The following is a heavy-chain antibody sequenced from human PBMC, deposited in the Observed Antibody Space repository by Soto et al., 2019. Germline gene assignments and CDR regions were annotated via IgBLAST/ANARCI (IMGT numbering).Heavy chain of an antibody. J-gene: IGHJ3*01. CDR1: GFIFTRYW. CDR3: VRGDFHDTTGPFSDAFDV. V-gene: IGHV3-7*04. CDR2: IKHDGSEK. Sequence: GGSLRLSCAASGFIFTRYWMTWVRQAPGKGLEWVANIKHDGSEKYYVDSVKGRFAISRDNAQNSVYLQLNSLRAEDTAVYYCVRGDFHDTTGPFSDAFDVWGQGTMVTVSS. D-gene: IGHD1-1*01.